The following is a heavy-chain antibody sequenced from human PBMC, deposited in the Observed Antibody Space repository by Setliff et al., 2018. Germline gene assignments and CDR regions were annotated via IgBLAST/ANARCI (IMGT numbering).Heavy chain of an antibody. CDR2: IDQGSRG. V-gene: IGHV3-23*01. CDR1: GLTFRDYS. J-gene: IGHJ3*01. D-gene: IGHD3-22*01. Sequence: GGSLRLSCATSGLTFRDYSLTWVRQAPGKGLEWVSGIDQGSRGYYPDSMKGRFTISRDNSRNTISLQINDLRVEDTATYYCAKVGPRGGYYESRGALGLDLFDVWGQGTMVTVS. CDR3: AKVGPRGGYYESRGALGLDLFDV.